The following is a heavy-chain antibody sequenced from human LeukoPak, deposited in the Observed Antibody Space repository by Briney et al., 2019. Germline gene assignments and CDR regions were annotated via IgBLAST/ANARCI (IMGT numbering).Heavy chain of an antibody. Sequence: PGGSLRLSCAASGFPFSNAWMSWVRQPPGKGREWVARIKSKTDGGTTDYAAPVKGRFTISRDDSKNTLYLQMNSLKTEDTAVYYCTTDSSGSHREDQFDPWGQGTLVTVSS. J-gene: IGHJ5*02. CDR3: TTDSSGSHREDQFDP. CDR1: GFPFSNAW. V-gene: IGHV3-15*01. D-gene: IGHD1-26*01. CDR2: IKSKTDGGTT.